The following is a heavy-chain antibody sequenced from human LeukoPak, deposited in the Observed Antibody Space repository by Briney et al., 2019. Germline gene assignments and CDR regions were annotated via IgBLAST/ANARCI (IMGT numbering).Heavy chain of an antibody. Sequence: SVKVSCKASGGTFSSYAISWVRQAPGLGLEWMGGIIPIFGTANYAQKFQGRVTITADESTSTAYMELSSLRSEDTAVYYCAAAPNYYGSGSSLGGWGQGTLVTVSS. CDR1: GGTFSSYA. CDR2: IIPIFGTA. J-gene: IGHJ4*02. V-gene: IGHV1-69*13. D-gene: IGHD3-10*01. CDR3: AAAPNYYGSGSSLGG.